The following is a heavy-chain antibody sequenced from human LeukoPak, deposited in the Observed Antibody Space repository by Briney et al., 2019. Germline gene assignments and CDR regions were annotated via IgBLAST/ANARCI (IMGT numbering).Heavy chain of an antibody. CDR3: VGRVEYSYGYVAY. CDR1: GGSISSGSYY. J-gene: IGHJ4*02. D-gene: IGHD5-18*01. V-gene: IGHV4-39*07. Sequence: PSETLSLTCSVSGGSISSGSYYWGWIRQPPGKGLEWIGSIFYTGSTYYNPSLKSRVTISVDTSRNQFSLKLSSVTAADTAVYYCVGRVEYSYGYVAYWGQGTLVTVSS. CDR2: IFYTGST.